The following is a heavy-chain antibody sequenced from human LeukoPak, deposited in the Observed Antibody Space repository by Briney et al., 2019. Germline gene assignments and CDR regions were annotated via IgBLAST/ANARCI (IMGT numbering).Heavy chain of an antibody. CDR3: ARQSYCSGGSCYSAFDI. CDR1: GYSFTSYW. Sequence: GESLKISCKGSGYSFTSYWIGWVRQMLGKGLEWMGIIYPGDSDTRYSPSFQGQVTISADKSISTAYLQWSSLKASDTAMYYCARQSYCSGGSCYSAFDIWGQGTMVTVSS. J-gene: IGHJ3*02. D-gene: IGHD2-15*01. V-gene: IGHV5-51*01. CDR2: IYPGDSDT.